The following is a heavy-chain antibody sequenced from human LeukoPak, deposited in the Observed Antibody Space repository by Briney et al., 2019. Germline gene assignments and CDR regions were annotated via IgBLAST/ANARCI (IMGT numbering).Heavy chain of an antibody. J-gene: IGHJ4*02. D-gene: IGHD3-10*01. CDR1: GGSFSGYY. CDR2: INHSGST. V-gene: IGHV4-34*01. CDR3: ARPFYGSGSL. Sequence: PSETLSLTCAVYGGSFSGYYWSWIRQPPGKGLEWIGEINHSGSTNYNPSLKSRVTISVDTSKNQFSLKLSSVTAADTAVYYCARPFYGSGSLWGQGTLVTVSS.